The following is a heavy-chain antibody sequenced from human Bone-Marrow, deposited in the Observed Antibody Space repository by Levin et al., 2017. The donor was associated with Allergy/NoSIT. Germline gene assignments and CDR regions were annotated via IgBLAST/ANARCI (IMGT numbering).Heavy chain of an antibody. CDR1: GYTFTGYY. D-gene: IGHD6-13*01. J-gene: IGHJ4*02. CDR3: ARVGSSWAIDY. CDR2: INPNSGGT. Sequence: GGSLRLSCKASGYTFTGYYMHWVRQAPGQGLEWVGRINPNSGGTNYAQKFQGRVTMTRDTSISTAYMELSRLRSDDTAVYYCARVGSSWAIDYWGQGTLVTVSS. V-gene: IGHV1-2*06.